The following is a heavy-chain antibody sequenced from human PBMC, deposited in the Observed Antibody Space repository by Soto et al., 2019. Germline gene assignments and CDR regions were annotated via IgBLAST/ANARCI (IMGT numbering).Heavy chain of an antibody. CDR2: INSDGSST. CDR3: ARVRIQLWYYYYGMDV. J-gene: IGHJ6*02. CDR1: GFTFSSYW. V-gene: IGHV3-74*01. D-gene: IGHD5-18*01. Sequence: PGGSLRLSXAASGFTFSSYWMHWVRQAPGKGLVWVSRINSDGSSTSYADSVKGRFTISRDNAKNTLYLQMNSLRAEDTDVYYCARVRIQLWYYYYGMDVWGQGTTVTVS.